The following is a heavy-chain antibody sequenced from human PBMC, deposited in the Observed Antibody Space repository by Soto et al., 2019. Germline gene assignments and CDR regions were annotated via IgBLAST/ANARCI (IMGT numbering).Heavy chain of an antibody. V-gene: IGHV4-30-4*01. D-gene: IGHD4-17*01. Sequence: QVQLQESGPGLVKPSETLSLTCTVSGGSISGGIYYWSWVRQSPGKGLEWIGYIFHSGSTFHNPSLGSRVTISVDTSKNQFSLRLSSVTAADTAVYYCAREIIPLTTDWYFDLWGRGTLVTVSS. CDR3: AREIIPLTTDWYFDL. CDR1: GGSISGGIYY. CDR2: IFHSGST. J-gene: IGHJ2*01.